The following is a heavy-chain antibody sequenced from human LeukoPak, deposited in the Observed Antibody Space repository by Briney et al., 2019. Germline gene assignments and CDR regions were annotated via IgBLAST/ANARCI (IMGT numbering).Heavy chain of an antibody. D-gene: IGHD3-22*01. V-gene: IGHV4-59*08. J-gene: IGHJ4*02. Sequence: SETLSLTCTVSGGSISSYYWSWIRQPPGKGPEWIGYIYYSGSTNYNPSLKSRVTISVDTSKNQFSLKLSSVTAADTAVYYCARHAYYYDSSGYYDYWGQGTLVTVSS. CDR1: GGSISSYY. CDR2: IYYSGST. CDR3: ARHAYYYDSSGYYDY.